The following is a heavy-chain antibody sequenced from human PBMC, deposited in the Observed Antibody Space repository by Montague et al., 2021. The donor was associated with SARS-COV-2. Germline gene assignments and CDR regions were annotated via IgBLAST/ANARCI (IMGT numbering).Heavy chain of an antibody. CDR3: ARDPNWGAH. J-gene: IGHJ4*02. Sequence: SRRLSCAASGFSFSTFWMTWVRQAPGKGLEWVASIKPDGSDKYYVESVKGRFTISRDNARNSPYLQLNNLRAEDTAVYYCARDPNWGAHWGQGNLVTVSS. CDR2: IKPDGSDK. V-gene: IGHV3-7*05. D-gene: IGHD7-27*01. CDR1: GFSFSTFW.